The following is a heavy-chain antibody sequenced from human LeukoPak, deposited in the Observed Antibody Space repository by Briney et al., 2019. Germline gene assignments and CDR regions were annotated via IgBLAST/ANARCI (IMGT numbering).Heavy chain of an antibody. CDR3: ARSHSVWTSFDY. CDR2: IYYSGST. Sequence: PSETLSLTCTVSGGSNSSYYWSWIRQPPGKGLEWIGYIYYSGSTNYNPSLKSRVTISVDTSKNQFSLKLSSVTAADTAVYYCARSHSVWTSFDYWGQGTLVTVSS. D-gene: IGHD3/OR15-3a*01. J-gene: IGHJ4*02. CDR1: GGSNSSYY. V-gene: IGHV4-59*01.